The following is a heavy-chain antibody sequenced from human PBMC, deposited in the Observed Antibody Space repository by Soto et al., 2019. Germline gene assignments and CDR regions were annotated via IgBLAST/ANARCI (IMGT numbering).Heavy chain of an antibody. V-gene: IGHV3-15*01. CDR3: APDVPNYSGEFDY. J-gene: IGHJ4*02. CDR1: GFACSAAW. D-gene: IGHD3-10*01. Sequence: EVQVVEAGGGLVEPGGSLRLSCAASGFACSAAWMSWVRQAPGKGRVWVGRIKSRGGGGTIYYAAPVKGRFTISRDNSKNTVYLQMNSLKIEDTGVYYCAPDVPNYSGEFDYWGQGALVTVSS. CDR2: IKSRGGGGTI.